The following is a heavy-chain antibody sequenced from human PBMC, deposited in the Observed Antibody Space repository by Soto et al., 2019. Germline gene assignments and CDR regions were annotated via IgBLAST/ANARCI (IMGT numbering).Heavy chain of an antibody. CDR2: LNPNSGDT. Sequence: QGQLMQSGAEVRKPGASVRLSCKASGYTFNIYYIHWVRRAPGHGLEWMGWLNPNSGDTRYSQQFQGRVTMTRDTSMNTVYMDLTGLTSGDTAVYYCAREGAVTVTQAFGPWGQGSQVTVSS. CDR3: AREGAVTVTQAFGP. D-gene: IGHD6-19*01. J-gene: IGHJ5*02. CDR1: GYTFNIYY. V-gene: IGHV1-2*02.